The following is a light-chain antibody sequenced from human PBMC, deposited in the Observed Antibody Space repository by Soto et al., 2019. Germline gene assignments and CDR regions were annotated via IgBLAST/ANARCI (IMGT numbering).Light chain of an antibody. CDR2: GNT. V-gene: IGLV1-40*01. CDR3: SSYTSSSLHV. CDR1: SSSIGAGYD. Sequence: QSVLTQPPSVSGAPGQRVTISCTGSSSSIGAGYDVHWYLQLPGTAPKLLIYGNTNRPSGVSNRFSGSKSGNTASLTISGLQAEDEADYYCSSYTSSSLHVFGTGTKVTVL. J-gene: IGLJ1*01.